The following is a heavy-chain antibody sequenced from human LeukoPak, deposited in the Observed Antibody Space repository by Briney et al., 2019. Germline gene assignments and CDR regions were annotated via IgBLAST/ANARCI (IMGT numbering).Heavy chain of an antibody. D-gene: IGHD3-22*01. J-gene: IGHJ5*02. CDR3: ARSPRLGVLKWFDP. CDR1: GYTFTSYG. V-gene: IGHV1-18*01. CDR2: ISAYNGNT. Sequence: GASVKVSCKASGYTFTSYGISWVRQAPGQGLEWMGWISAYNGNTNYAQKLQGRVTMTTDTSTSKAYMELRSLRSDDTAVYYCARSPRLGVLKWFDPWGQGTLVTVSS.